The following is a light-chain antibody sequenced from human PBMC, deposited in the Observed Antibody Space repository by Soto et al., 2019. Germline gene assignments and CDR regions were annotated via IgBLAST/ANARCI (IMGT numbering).Light chain of an antibody. CDR2: SAS. CDR1: QTVYSN. J-gene: IGKJ4*01. V-gene: IGKV3-15*01. Sequence: ETVMTQSPVTLSASPGERATLSCWASQTVYSNLAWYQQKPGQAPRLLIYSASTRATGIPASFSGSGSGTEFTLTISSLQSEDFAVYYCQQYNAWPLTFGGGTXXXXK. CDR3: QQYNAWPLT.